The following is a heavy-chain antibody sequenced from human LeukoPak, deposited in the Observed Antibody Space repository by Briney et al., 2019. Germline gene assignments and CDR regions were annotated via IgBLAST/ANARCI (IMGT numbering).Heavy chain of an antibody. D-gene: IGHD3-3*01. Sequence: SETLSLTCAVSGGSISSGGYSWSWIRQPPGEGLEWIGYIYHSGSTYYNPSLKSRVTISVDRSKNQSSLKLSSVTAADTAVYYCARAIGYDFWSGRNWFDPWGQGTLVTVSS. CDR3: ARAIGYDFWSGRNWFDP. CDR2: IYHSGST. V-gene: IGHV4-30-2*01. CDR1: GGSISSGGYS. J-gene: IGHJ5*02.